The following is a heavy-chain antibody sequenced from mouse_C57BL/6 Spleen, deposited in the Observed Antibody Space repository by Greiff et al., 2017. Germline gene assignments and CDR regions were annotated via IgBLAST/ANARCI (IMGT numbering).Heavy chain of an antibody. CDR3: ARYYYGSSYGDGMGYAMDY. Sequence: QVQLQQPGAELVKPGASVKVSCKASGYTFTSYWMHWVKQRPGQGLEWIGRIHPSDSDTNYNQKFKGKATLTVDKSSSTAYMQLSSLTSEDSAVYYCARYYYGSSYGDGMGYAMDYWGQGTSVTVSS. CDR2: IHPSDSDT. V-gene: IGHV1-74*01. J-gene: IGHJ4*01. CDR1: GYTFTSYW. D-gene: IGHD1-1*01.